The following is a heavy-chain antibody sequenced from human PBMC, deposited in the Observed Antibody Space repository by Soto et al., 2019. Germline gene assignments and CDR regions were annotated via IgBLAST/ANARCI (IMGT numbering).Heavy chain of an antibody. D-gene: IGHD3-10*01. J-gene: IGHJ3*02. CDR1: WASVSRNRAA. Sequence: SQALSLTCSISWASVSRNRAAWSCPRQSPSRGLEWLGRTYYRSKRYNDYVVSVKSRITINPDTSKNQFSLQLNSVTPEDTAVYYCQRERGVLSEAFDIWGQGTVVTVSS. CDR2: TYYRSKRYN. V-gene: IGHV6-1*01. CDR3: QRERGVLSEAFDI.